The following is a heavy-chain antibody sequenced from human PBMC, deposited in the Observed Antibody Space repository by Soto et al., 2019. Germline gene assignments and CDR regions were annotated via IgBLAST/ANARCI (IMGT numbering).Heavy chain of an antibody. J-gene: IGHJ5*02. Sequence: ASVKVSCKTSGNTLNSHYVHWVRQAPGQGLEWMGIINPNSGNTSYAQKFQGRVTITTDESTSTAYMELSSLRSEDTAVYYCARNYGSGSYYKIWFDPWGQGTLVTVSS. CDR2: INPNSGNT. V-gene: IGHV1-46*02. CDR3: ARNYGSGSYYKIWFDP. CDR1: GNTLNSHY. D-gene: IGHD3-10*01.